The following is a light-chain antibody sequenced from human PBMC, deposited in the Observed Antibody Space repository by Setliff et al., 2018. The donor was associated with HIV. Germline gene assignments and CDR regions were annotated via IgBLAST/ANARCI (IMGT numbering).Light chain of an antibody. CDR1: QSVSSY. Sequence: EIVLTQSPATLSLSPGERATLSCRASQSVSSYLAWYQQKPGQAPRLLIYDSSNRATGIPARFSGSGSGTDFTLTISSLEPEDFAVYYCQQRSNWVTFGPGTKVD. J-gene: IGKJ3*01. V-gene: IGKV3-11*01. CDR3: QQRSNWVT. CDR2: DSS.